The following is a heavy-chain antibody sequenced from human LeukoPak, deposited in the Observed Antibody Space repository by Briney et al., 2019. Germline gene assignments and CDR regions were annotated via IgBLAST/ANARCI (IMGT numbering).Heavy chain of an antibody. Sequence: SETLSLTCTVSGGSISSSSNCWGWIRQPPGKGLEWIGSIYYSGSTYYNPSLKSRVTISVDTSKNQFSLKLSSVTAADTAVYYCARKVEAAATNWFDPWGQGTLVTVSS. CDR3: ARKVEAAATNWFDP. D-gene: IGHD6-13*01. J-gene: IGHJ5*02. V-gene: IGHV4-39*07. CDR2: IYYSGST. CDR1: GGSISSSSNC.